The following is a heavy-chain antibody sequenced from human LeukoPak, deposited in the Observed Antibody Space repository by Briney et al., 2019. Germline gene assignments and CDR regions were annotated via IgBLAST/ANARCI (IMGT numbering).Heavy chain of an antibody. V-gene: IGHV3-48*04. J-gene: IGHJ5*02. D-gene: IGHD1-26*01. CDR1: GFTFSRYT. Sequence: PGGSLRLSCAASGFTFSRYTMNWVRQAPGKGLEWVSYISSSGSTKYYADSVKGRFTISRDNAKNSLYLQMNSLRAEDTAVYYCPRGSEWDLLGSCDRWGQGTLVTVSS. CDR2: ISSSGSTK. CDR3: PRGSEWDLLGSCDR.